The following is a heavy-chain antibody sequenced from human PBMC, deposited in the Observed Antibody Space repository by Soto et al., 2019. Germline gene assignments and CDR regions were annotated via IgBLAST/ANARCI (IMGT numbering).Heavy chain of an antibody. D-gene: IGHD2-8*01. V-gene: IGHV1-18*01. CDR3: ASTRDYCTNGVCWDWFDP. CDR2: ISAYNGNT. Sequence: ASVKVSCEASGYAFTSCGSSWVRQAPRQGLEWMGWISAYNGNTNYAQKLQGRVTMTTDTSTSTAYMELRSLRSDDTAVYYCASTRDYCTNGVCWDWFDPWGQGTLVTVSS. CDR1: GYAFTSCG. J-gene: IGHJ5*02.